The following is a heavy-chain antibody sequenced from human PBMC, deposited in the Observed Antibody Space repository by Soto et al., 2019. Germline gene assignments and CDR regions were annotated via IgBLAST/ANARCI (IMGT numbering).Heavy chain of an antibody. CDR1: GFTFSSYG. J-gene: IGHJ4*02. CDR2: IWFDGSNK. CDR3: ARVGITGKTFRGFDY. V-gene: IGHV3-33*01. D-gene: IGHD1-20*01. Sequence: QVQLVESGGGVVQPGRSLRLSCAASGFTFSSYGMHWVRQAPGKGLEWVALIWFDGSNKYYAGSVKGRFSTSRANYRNALYLQMNSLSAEDTAIYYCARVGITGKTFRGFDYWGPGTLVTVSS.